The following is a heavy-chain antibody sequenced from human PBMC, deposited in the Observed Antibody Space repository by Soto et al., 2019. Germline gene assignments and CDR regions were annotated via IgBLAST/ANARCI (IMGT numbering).Heavy chain of an antibody. CDR3: AKDLQHMGATVIYYYYYAMDV. CDR1: GFTFSTYG. D-gene: IGHD1-1*01. Sequence: PGGSLRLSCAASGFTFSTYGMHWVRQAPGKGLEWVAVVSYDGSNKYYADSVKGRFTISRDNSKNTLYLQMNSLRAEDTAVYYCAKDLQHMGATVIYYYYYAMDVWGQGTTVTVSS. CDR2: VSYDGSNK. V-gene: IGHV3-30*18. J-gene: IGHJ6*02.